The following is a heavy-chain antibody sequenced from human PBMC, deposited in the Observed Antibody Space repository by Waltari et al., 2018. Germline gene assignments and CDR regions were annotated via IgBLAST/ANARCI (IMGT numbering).Heavy chain of an antibody. J-gene: IGHJ4*02. CDR1: DVSISTAFYY. D-gene: IGHD4-4*01. Sequence: HLQLQESGPELVKPSETLSLTCTVSDVSISTAFYYWGWIRQPPGKGLAWIGSVYYDGYPYYNASLKSRLTISIDTSKNQFSLKLTSVTAADTAVYYGARGAGHYKPFDSGGQGTLVTVSS. V-gene: IGHV4-39*07. CDR2: VYYDGYP. CDR3: ARGAGHYKPFDS.